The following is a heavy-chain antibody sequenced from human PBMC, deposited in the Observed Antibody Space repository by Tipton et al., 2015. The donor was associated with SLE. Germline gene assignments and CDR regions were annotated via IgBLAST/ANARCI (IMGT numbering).Heavy chain of an antibody. CDR2: IYSSATT. J-gene: IGHJ6*02. D-gene: IGHD2-21*01. Sequence: TLSLTCTVSGDSIRHMYWSWIRQPPGKGLEWIGHIYSSATTNCQYNPSLKSRVTISVDTSKNQLSLRLNSVTAADTAVYYCARDLGSLWSRYGLDIWGQGTTVTVSS. CDR3: ARDLGSLWSRYGLDI. CDR1: GDSIRHMY. V-gene: IGHV4-59*01.